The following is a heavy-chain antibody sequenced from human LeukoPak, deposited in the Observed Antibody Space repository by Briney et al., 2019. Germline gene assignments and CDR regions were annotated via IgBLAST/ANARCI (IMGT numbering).Heavy chain of an antibody. CDR2: ISYDDTNK. J-gene: IGHJ5*02. CDR1: GFTFSSYA. V-gene: IGHV3-30-3*01. Sequence: PGGSLRFSCAASGFTFSSYAMHWHGQGPGKGLKGVAVISYDDTNKYYADPVKGRFTISRDNSKSTLYLQMNSLRAEDTAVYYCARDPASAGWFDRWGQGTLVTASS. CDR3: ARDPASAGWFDR.